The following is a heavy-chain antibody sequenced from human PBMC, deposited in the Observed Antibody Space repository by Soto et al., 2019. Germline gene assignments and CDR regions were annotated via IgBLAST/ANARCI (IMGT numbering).Heavy chain of an antibody. D-gene: IGHD1-7*01. Sequence: ASVKVSCKASGYTFTGYYMHWVRQAPGQGLEWMGWINPNSGGTNYAQKFQGWVTMTRDTSISTAYMELSRLRSDDTAVYYCARGPKQGIWNYVLDYWGQGTLVTVSS. V-gene: IGHV1-2*04. CDR3: ARGPKQGIWNYVLDY. CDR1: GYTFTGYY. CDR2: INPNSGGT. J-gene: IGHJ4*02.